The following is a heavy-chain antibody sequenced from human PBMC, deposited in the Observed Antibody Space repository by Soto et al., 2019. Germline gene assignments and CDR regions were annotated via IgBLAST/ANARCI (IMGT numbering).Heavy chain of an antibody. CDR1: GGSISSYY. CDR2: IYYSGST. V-gene: IGHV4-4*07. CDR3: ARDSSGYYRVFDY. D-gene: IGHD3-22*01. J-gene: IGHJ4*02. Sequence: SETLSLTCTVSGGSISSYYWSWIRQPAGKGLEWIGRIYYSGSTHYNPSLKSRVTISLDTSKNQFSLMLISVTAADTAVYYCARDSSGYYRVFDYWGQGTLVTVSS.